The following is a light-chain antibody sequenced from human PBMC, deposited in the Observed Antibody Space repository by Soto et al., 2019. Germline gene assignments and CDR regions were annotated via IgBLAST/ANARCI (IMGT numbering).Light chain of an antibody. J-gene: IGLJ2*01. V-gene: IGLV3-9*01. Sequence: SYELTQSLSVSVALGQTARITCGGNNIGSKSVHWYQQRPGQAPVVVIYRDYHRPSGTPERFSGSNSGNTATLTIIRAQAGDEGDYYCQVWDLNTALVFGGGTKLTVL. CDR3: QVWDLNTALV. CDR2: RDY. CDR1: NIGSKS.